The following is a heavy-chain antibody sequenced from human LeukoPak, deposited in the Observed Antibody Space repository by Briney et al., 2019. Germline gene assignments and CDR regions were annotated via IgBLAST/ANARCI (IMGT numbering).Heavy chain of an antibody. CDR1: GFTVSSNY. V-gene: IGHV3-66*01. CDR3: ARGLYYYDSSGYYYRDY. D-gene: IGHD3-22*01. Sequence: GGSLRLSCAASGFTVSSNYMSWVRQAPGKGLEWVSVIYSGGSTYYADSVKGRFTISRDNSKNTLYLQMNSLRAEDTAVYYCARGLYYYDSSGYYYRDYWGQGTLVTVSS. CDR2: IYSGGST. J-gene: IGHJ4*02.